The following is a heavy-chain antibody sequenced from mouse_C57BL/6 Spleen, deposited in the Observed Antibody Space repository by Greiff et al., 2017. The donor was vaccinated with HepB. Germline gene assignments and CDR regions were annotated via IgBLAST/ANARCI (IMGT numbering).Heavy chain of an antibody. Sequence: EVQRVESGPGLVKPSQSLSLTCSVTGYSITSGYYWNWIRQFPGNKLEWMGYISYDGSNNYNPSLKNRISITRDTSKNQFFLKLNSVTTEDTATYYCARASYYAMDYWGQGTSVTVSS. CDR1: GYSITSGYY. J-gene: IGHJ4*01. V-gene: IGHV3-6*01. CDR3: ARASYYAMDY. CDR2: ISYDGSN.